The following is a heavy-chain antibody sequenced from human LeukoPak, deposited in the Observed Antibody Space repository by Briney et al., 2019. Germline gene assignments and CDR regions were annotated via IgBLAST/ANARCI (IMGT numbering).Heavy chain of an antibody. CDR3: ARAPLYGALSD. CDR1: GYTFTDYY. Sequence: ASVKVSCKASGYTFTDYYIQWVRQAPGQGLEWMGWINPNSGGTNYAQKFQGRVTMTRDTSISTAYMELSRLRSDDTAVYYCARAPLYGALSDWGQGTLVTVSS. D-gene: IGHD4-17*01. CDR2: INPNSGGT. V-gene: IGHV1-2*02. J-gene: IGHJ4*02.